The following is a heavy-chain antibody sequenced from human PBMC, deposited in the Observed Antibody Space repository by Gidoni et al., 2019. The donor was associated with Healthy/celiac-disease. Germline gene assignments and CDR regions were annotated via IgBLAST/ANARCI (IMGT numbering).Heavy chain of an antibody. CDR3: ARAVFYDRTKAGAFDI. V-gene: IGHV4-61*02. J-gene: IGHJ3*02. CDR1: GGSISTGSYY. D-gene: IGHD3-22*01. CDR2: IYTSGST. Sequence: QVQLQESGPGLVKPSQTLSLTCTVSGGSISTGSYYWSWIRQPAGKGLEWIGRIYTSGSTNYNPSLKSRVTMSVDTSKNQFSLKLSSVTAADTAVYYCARAVFYDRTKAGAFDIWGQGTMVTVSS.